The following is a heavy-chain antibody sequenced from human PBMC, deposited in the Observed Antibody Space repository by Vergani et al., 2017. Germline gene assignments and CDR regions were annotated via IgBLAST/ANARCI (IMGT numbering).Heavy chain of an antibody. CDR2: IYYSGST. CDR1: GGSLSSSSYY. V-gene: IGHV4-39*01. CDR3: ARRGTGYYYYMDV. J-gene: IGHJ6*03. D-gene: IGHD1-14*01. Sequence: QLQLQESGPGLVKPSETLSLTCTVSGGSLSSSSYYWGWIRQPPGKGLEWIGSIYYSGSTYYNPSLKSRVTISVDTSKNQFSVKLSSVTAADTAVYYCARRGTGYYYYMDVWGKGTTVTVSS.